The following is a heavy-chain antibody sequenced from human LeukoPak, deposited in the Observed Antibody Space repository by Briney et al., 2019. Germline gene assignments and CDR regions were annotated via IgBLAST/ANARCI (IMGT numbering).Heavy chain of an antibody. CDR1: GGSFSGYY. J-gene: IGHJ5*02. D-gene: IGHD6-13*01. Sequence: SETLSLTCAVYGGSFSGYYWSWIRQPPGKGLEWIGEINHSGSTNYNPSLKSRVTTSVDTSKNQFSLKLSSVTAADTAVYYCARQTYEWQQPNWFDPWGQGTLVTVSS. CDR3: ARQTYEWQQPNWFDP. V-gene: IGHV4-34*01. CDR2: INHSGST.